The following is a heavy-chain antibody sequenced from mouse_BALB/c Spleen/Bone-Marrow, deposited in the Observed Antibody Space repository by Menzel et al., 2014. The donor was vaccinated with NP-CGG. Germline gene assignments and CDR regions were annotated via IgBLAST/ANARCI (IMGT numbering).Heavy chain of an antibody. CDR2: ILPGSGTT. CDR1: GYTFSSYW. Sequence: QVQLKQSGAVLMKPGASVKISRKATGYTFSSYWIEWVKQRPGHGLEWIGEILPGSGTTNYNEKFKGKATFTADTSSNTAYMQLSSLTSEDSAVYYCARGTYRYYFDYWGQGTTLTVSS. J-gene: IGHJ2*01. V-gene: IGHV1-9*01. CDR3: ARGTYRYYFDY. D-gene: IGHD2-14*01.